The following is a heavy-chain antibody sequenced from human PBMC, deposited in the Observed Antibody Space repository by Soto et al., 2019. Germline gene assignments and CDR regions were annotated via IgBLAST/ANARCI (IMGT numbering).Heavy chain of an antibody. J-gene: IGHJ6*02. CDR1: GYSFTSYW. Sequence: SGESLKISCKGSGYSFTSYWIGWVRQMPGEGLEWMGIIYPGDSDTRYSPSFQGQVTISADKSISTAYLQWSSLKASDTAMYYCTRPHYFRSTSCYNRGMDVGGQGTTVTVSS. CDR3: TRPHYFRSTSCYNRGMDV. V-gene: IGHV5-51*01. D-gene: IGHD2-2*02. CDR2: IYPGDSDT.